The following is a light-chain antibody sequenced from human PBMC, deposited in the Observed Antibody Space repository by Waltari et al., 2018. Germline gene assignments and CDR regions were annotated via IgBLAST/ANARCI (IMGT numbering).Light chain of an antibody. CDR1: QSVGKS. Sequence: EIVLTQPPGTLSFSPVERATISCRASQSVGKSLAWYQQKPGQAPRLLIYDASSRATGIPDRFSGSGFGTDFSLTISRLEPEDFAVYYCQKYVSLPATFGQGTKVEIK. V-gene: IGKV3-20*01. CDR2: DAS. CDR3: QKYVSLPAT. J-gene: IGKJ1*01.